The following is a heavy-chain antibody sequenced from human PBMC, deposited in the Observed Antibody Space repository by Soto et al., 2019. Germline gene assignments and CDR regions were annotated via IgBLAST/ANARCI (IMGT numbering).Heavy chain of an antibody. CDR1: GGTFSSYT. CDR3: ARVPSSSWSPFDY. Sequence: SVKVSCKASGGTFSSYTISWVRQAPGQGLEWMGRIIPILGIANYAQKFQGRVTITADKSTSTAYMELSSLRSEDTAVYYCARVPSSSWSPFDYWGPGALVTVSS. D-gene: IGHD6-13*01. J-gene: IGHJ4*02. V-gene: IGHV1-69*02. CDR2: IIPILGIA.